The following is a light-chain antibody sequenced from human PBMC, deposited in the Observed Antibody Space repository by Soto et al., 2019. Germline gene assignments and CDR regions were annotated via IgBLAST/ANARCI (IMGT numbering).Light chain of an antibody. V-gene: IGLV2-14*01. Sequence: QSALTQPVSVSGSPGQSIAISCTGTSSDVGGYNYVSWYQQHTGKAPKLMIHEVSNRPSGISDRFSGSKSGNTASLTISGLQADDEADYYCSSHTSYSTRVFGTGTKVTVL. J-gene: IGLJ1*01. CDR3: SSHTSYSTRV. CDR1: SSDVGGYNY. CDR2: EVS.